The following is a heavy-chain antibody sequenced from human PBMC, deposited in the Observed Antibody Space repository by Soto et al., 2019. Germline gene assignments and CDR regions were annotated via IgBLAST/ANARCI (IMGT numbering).Heavy chain of an antibody. CDR1: GYSFTSYW. Sequence: PGESLKISCKGSGYSFTSYWIGWVRQMPGKGLEWMGIIYPGDSDTRYSPSFQGQVTISADKSISTAYLQWSSLKASDTAMYYCARIYSSSWYTGLYFDYWGQGTLVTVSS. D-gene: IGHD6-13*01. CDR2: IYPGDSDT. J-gene: IGHJ4*02. CDR3: ARIYSSSWYTGLYFDY. V-gene: IGHV5-51*01.